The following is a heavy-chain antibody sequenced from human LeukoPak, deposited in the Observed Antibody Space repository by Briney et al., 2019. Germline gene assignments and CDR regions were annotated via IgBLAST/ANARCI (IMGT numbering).Heavy chain of an antibody. D-gene: IGHD2-2*01. J-gene: IGHJ6*02. CDR2: ISYTGIA. Sequence: SETLSLTCTVSGGSISGYYWSWIRQPPGKGLEWIGYISYTGIANYNPSLKSRVTISVDTSKNQFSLKLSSVTAADTAVYYCARVVPAAYGMDVWGQGTTVTVSS. V-gene: IGHV4-59*12. CDR1: GGSISGYY. CDR3: ARVVPAAYGMDV.